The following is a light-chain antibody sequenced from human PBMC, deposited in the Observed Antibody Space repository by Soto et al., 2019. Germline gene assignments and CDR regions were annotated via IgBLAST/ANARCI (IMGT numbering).Light chain of an antibody. Sequence: QSVLTQPPSASGSPGQSVTISCTGTSSDIGAYNYVSWYQQHPGKAPKLMIYEVSKRPSGVPDRFSGSKSGNTASLTVSGLQTEDGADYYCCTYAGSPPYVFGTGTKVTV. CDR3: CTYAGSPPYV. CDR2: EVS. V-gene: IGLV2-8*01. CDR1: SSDIGAYNY. J-gene: IGLJ1*01.